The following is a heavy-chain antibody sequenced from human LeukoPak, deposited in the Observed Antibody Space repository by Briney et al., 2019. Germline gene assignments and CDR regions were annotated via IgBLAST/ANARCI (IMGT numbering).Heavy chain of an antibody. J-gene: IGHJ3*02. V-gene: IGHV3-23*01. Sequence: GGSLRLSCAASGFTFSSYAMSWVRQAPGKGLEWVSAISGSGGSTYYADSVKGRFTISRDNSKNTLYLQMNSLRAEDTAVYYCAKDPTMITMIVVADAFDIWGQGTMVTVSS. CDR3: AKDPTMITMIVVADAFDI. CDR2: ISGSGGST. CDR1: GFTFSSYA. D-gene: IGHD3-22*01.